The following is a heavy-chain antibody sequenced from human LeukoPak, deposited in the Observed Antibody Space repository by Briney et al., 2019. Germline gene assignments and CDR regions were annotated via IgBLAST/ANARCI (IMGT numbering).Heavy chain of an antibody. CDR3: ARNRDYGQTGYFDY. V-gene: IGHV3-66*01. CDR1: GFTVSSNY. D-gene: IGHD4/OR15-4a*01. J-gene: IGHJ4*02. CDR2: IYSGGST. Sequence: GGSLRLSCAASGFTVSSNYMSWVRQSPGKGLEWLSVIYSGGSTYYADSVKGRFNIYRDHSKNTLYLQLNSLRAEDTAVYYCARNRDYGQTGYFDYWGQGTLVTASS.